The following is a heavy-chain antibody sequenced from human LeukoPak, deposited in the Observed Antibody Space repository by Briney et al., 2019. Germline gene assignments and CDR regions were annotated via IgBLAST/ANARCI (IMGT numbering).Heavy chain of an antibody. CDR2: ITSRSTT. Sequence: GGSLRLSCAASGFIFSHYGMNWVRQAPGKGLECVSGITSRSTTYYADSVKSRLTISRENSKNMMWLQINSPTAEDTATYYCAKDGNWARFEDWGQGTLVTVSS. CDR1: GFIFSHYG. J-gene: IGHJ4*02. V-gene: IGHV3-23*01. D-gene: IGHD7-27*01. CDR3: AKDGNWARFED.